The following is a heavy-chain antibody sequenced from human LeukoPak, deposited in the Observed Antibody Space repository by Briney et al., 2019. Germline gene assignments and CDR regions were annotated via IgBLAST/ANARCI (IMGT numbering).Heavy chain of an antibody. CDR3: ARRYGSGVNFDY. CDR1: GGSISSSSYY. CDR2: IYYSGST. J-gene: IGHJ4*02. D-gene: IGHD3-10*01. Sequence: SETLSLTCTVSGGSISSSSYYWGWIRQPPGKGLEWIGSIYYSGSTYYNPSLKSRVTISVDTSKNQFSLKLSSVTAADTAVYYCARRYGSGVNFDYWGQGTLVTVSS. V-gene: IGHV4-39*01.